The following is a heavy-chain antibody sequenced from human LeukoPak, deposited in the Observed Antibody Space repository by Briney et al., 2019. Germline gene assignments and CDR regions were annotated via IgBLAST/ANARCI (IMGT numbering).Heavy chain of an antibody. CDR2: LRGSGGST. CDR3: AKDFFFWSGSNWFDP. D-gene: IGHD3-3*01. CDR1: GFTFSSYA. V-gene: IGHV3-23*01. Sequence: GGSLRLSCAASGFTFSSYAMSWVRQAPGKGLEWVSALRGSGGSTYYADSVKDRFTISRDNSKNTLYLQMNSLRAEDTAVYYCAKDFFFWSGSNWFDPWGQGTLVTVSS. J-gene: IGHJ5*02.